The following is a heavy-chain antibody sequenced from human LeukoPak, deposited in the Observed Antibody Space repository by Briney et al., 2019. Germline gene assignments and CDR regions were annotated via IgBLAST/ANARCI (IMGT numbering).Heavy chain of an antibody. D-gene: IGHD2-2*02. CDR2: INHSGST. V-gene: IGHV4-34*01. Sequence: SETLSLTCAVYGGSFSGYYWSWIRQPPGKGLEWIGEINHSGSTNYSPSLKSRVTISVDMSKNQFFLKLSSVTAAGTAVYYCARDDAALYNYYYGMDVWGQGTTVTVSS. CDR3: ARDDAALYNYYYGMDV. J-gene: IGHJ6*02. CDR1: GGSFSGYY.